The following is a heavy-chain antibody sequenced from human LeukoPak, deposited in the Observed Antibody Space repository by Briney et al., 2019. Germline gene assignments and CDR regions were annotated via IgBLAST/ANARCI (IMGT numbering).Heavy chain of an antibody. Sequence: PSETLSLICDVSGVSISSVGYSWSWIRQPPGKGLEWIGYIYHSVSTYYHPSLKSRVTISVDRSKDQFSLKLSSVTAADTAVYYCARGITMVRGVQGFFDYWGQGTLVTVSS. CDR2: IYHSVST. J-gene: IGHJ4*02. CDR3: ARGITMVRGVQGFFDY. D-gene: IGHD3-10*01. CDR1: GVSISSVGYS. V-gene: IGHV4-30-2*01.